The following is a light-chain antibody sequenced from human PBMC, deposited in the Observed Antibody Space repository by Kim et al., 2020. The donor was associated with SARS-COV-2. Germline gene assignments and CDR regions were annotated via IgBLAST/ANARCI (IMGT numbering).Light chain of an antibody. Sequence: QMTQFPPSVSASVGDMVTFTCRASQGVATYLSWFQQRPGEAPKSLIYGASSLHSGVSSRFSAGGSGTHFTLTITGLQPEDFATYYCQQYQTYPLTFGGGTKLEI. CDR2: GAS. V-gene: IGKV1-16*01. J-gene: IGKJ4*01. CDR3: QQYQTYPLT. CDR1: QGVATY.